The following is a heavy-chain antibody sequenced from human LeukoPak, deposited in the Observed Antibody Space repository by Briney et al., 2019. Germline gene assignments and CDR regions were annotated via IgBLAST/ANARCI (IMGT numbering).Heavy chain of an antibody. V-gene: IGHV4-59*08. CDR3: AGSGTTPNLFDY. D-gene: IGHD3-10*01. J-gene: IGHJ4*02. CDR2: IYYSGST. CDR1: GGSISSYY. Sequence: SETLSLTCTVSGGSISSYYWSWIRQPPGKGLEWIGYIYYSGSTNYNPSLKSRVTISVDTSKNQFSLKLSSVTAADTAVYYYAGSGTTPNLFDYWGQGTLVTVSS.